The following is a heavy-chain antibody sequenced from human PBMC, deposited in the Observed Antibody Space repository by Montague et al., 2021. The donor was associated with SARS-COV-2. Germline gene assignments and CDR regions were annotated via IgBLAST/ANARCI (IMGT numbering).Heavy chain of an antibody. J-gene: IGHJ1*01. V-gene: IGHV4-59*08. Sequence: ETLSLTCTVSGGSLSSYYWSWIRQPPGKGLEWIGYIYYSGSTNYNPSLKSRVTISVDTSKNQFSLNLSSVTAAGTAVYYCARHVSGSLTHFHHWGQGSLVTVSS. CDR3: ARHVSGSLTHFHH. CDR2: IYYSGST. D-gene: IGHD1-26*01. CDR1: GGSLSSYY.